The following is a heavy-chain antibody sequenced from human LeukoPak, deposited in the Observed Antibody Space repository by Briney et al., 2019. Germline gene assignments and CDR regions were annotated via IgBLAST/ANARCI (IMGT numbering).Heavy chain of an antibody. D-gene: IGHD6-13*01. CDR3: ARDLLSSNWYSIAY. J-gene: IGHJ4*02. V-gene: IGHV3-23*01. CDR1: GFTFSSYA. Sequence: GGSLRLSCAASGFTFSSYAMSWVRQAPGKGLEWVSAISGSGGSTYYADSVKGRFTISRDNSKNTLYLQMNSLRAEDTAVYYCARDLLSSNWYSIAYWGQGTLVTVSS. CDR2: ISGSGGST.